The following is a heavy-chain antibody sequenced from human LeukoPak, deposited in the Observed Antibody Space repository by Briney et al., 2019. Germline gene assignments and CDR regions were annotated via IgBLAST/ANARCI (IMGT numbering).Heavy chain of an antibody. D-gene: IGHD5-12*01. V-gene: IGHV3-53*01. J-gene: IGHJ4*02. CDR1: GFTVSSNY. Sequence: SGGSLRLSCAASGFTVSSNYMSWVRQAPGKGLEWASVISSAGNTYYADSVKGRFTISRDNSKNTLYLQMNSLRAEDTAVYYCASVGYSGYDRAFDYWGQGTLVTVSS. CDR3: ASVGYSGYDRAFDY. CDR2: ISSAGNT.